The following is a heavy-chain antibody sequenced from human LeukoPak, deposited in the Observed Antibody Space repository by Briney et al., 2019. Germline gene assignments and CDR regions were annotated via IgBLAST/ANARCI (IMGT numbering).Heavy chain of an antibody. V-gene: IGHV1-46*01. D-gene: IGHD2-2*01. CDR1: GYTFTSYY. Sequence: GASVKVSCKASGYTFTSYYMHWVRQAPGQGLEWMGIINPSGGSTSYAQKLQGRVTMTRDTSTSTVYMELSSLRSEDTAVYYCARDSSAYCSSTSCYYYYGMDVWGKGTTVTVSS. CDR3: ARDSSAYCSSTSCYYYYGMDV. CDR2: INPSGGST. J-gene: IGHJ6*04.